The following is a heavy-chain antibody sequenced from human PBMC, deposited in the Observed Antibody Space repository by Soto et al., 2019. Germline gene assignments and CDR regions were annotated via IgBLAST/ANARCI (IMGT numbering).Heavy chain of an antibody. J-gene: IGHJ4*02. Sequence: QVQLVQSGAEVKKPGASVKVSCKASGYSFTSYDINWVRQATGQGLEWMGWMNPNSGNTVYAQKFQGRVTMTRNSSISTAYMELSSLRSEDTAVYYCAREVAKYYDSSGYANFDYWGQGTLVTVSS. D-gene: IGHD3-22*01. CDR1: GYSFTSYD. CDR2: MNPNSGNT. V-gene: IGHV1-8*01. CDR3: AREVAKYYDSSGYANFDY.